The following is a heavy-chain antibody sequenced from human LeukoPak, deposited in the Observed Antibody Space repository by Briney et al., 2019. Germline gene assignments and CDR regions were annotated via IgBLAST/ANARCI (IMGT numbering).Heavy chain of an antibody. CDR3: ARDHYDFWSGYWIDY. CDR1: GFTVSSNY. Sequence: GGSLRLSCAASGFTVSSNYMSWVRQAPGKGLEWVSVIYSGGSTYYADSVKGRFTISRDNSKNTLYLQMNSLRAEDTAVYYCARDHYDFWSGYWIDYWGQGTLVTVSS. D-gene: IGHD3-3*01. J-gene: IGHJ4*02. CDR2: IYSGGST. V-gene: IGHV3-66*02.